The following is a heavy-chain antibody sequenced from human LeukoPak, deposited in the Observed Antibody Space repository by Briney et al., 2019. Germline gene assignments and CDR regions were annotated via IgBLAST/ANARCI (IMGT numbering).Heavy chain of an antibody. D-gene: IGHD5-18*01. CDR2: IDHSGST. CDR3: ARDPGIQLGDYYYYYGMDV. V-gene: IGHV4-34*01. J-gene: IGHJ6*02. CDR1: GGSFSGYY. Sequence: SETLSLTCAVYGGSFSGYYWSWIRQPPGKGLEWIGEIDHSGSTNYNPSLKSRVTISVDTSKNQFSQKLSSVTAADTAVYYCARDPGIQLGDYYYYYGMDVWGQGTTVTVSS.